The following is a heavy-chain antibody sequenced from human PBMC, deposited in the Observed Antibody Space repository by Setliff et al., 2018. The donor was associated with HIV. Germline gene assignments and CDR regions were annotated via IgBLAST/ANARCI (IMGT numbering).Heavy chain of an antibody. Sequence: SETLSLTCTVSGGSINNYFWSWIRQPPGKGLEWLGCLYYTGRANSNPSLKSRLTVSVDTSKNQFSLKLSSVNAADTAVYYCARDGYNYKKGTSYMDVWGKGTTVTVSS. CDR3: ARDGYNYKKGTSYMDV. J-gene: IGHJ6*03. CDR1: GGSINNYF. V-gene: IGHV4-59*01. D-gene: IGHD5-12*01. CDR2: LYYTGRA.